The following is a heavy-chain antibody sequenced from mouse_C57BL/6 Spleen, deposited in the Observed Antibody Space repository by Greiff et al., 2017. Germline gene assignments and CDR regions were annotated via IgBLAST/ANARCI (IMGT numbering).Heavy chain of an antibody. Sequence: VKLQQPGAELVQPGASVTMSCKASGYTFTSYWITWVKQRPGQGLAWIGDIYPGSGSTNYNEKFKSKATLPVDTSSSTAYMQLSSLTSEDSAVYYCARAFGYGSSYVYWYFDVWGTETTVTVSS. J-gene: IGHJ1*03. CDR1: GYTFTSYW. CDR2: IYPGSGST. V-gene: IGHV1-55*01. CDR3: ARAFGYGSSYVYWYFDV. D-gene: IGHD1-1*01.